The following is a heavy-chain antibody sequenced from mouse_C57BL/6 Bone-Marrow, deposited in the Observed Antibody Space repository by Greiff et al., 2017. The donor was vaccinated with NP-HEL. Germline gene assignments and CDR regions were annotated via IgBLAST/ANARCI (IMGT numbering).Heavy chain of an antibody. CDR1: GYTFTSYW. CDR3: ARSPYYYGSSYAMDY. V-gene: IGHV1-64*01. Sequence: VQLQQPGAELVKPGASVKSSCKASGYTFTSYWMHWVKQRPGQGLEWIGMIHPNSGSTNYNEKFKSKATLTVDQSSSTAYMQLSSLTSEDSAVYYCARSPYYYGSSYAMDYWGQGTSVTVSS. J-gene: IGHJ4*01. CDR2: IHPNSGST. D-gene: IGHD1-1*01.